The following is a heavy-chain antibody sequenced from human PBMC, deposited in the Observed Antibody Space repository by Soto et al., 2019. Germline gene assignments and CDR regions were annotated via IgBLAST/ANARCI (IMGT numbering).Heavy chain of an antibody. CDR3: ARAQVRDYYDSSGYSNWFDP. CDR1: GYSFTNYW. J-gene: IGHJ5*02. D-gene: IGHD3-22*01. Sequence: LGESLKISCQGSGYSFTNYWVGWVHQIPGRGLEWMGIIHPGDSDTRYSPFFQGQVTISADKSISTAYLQWSSLKASDTAVYYCARAQVRDYYDSSGYSNWFDPWGQGTLVTVSS. V-gene: IGHV5-51*07. CDR2: IHPGDSDT.